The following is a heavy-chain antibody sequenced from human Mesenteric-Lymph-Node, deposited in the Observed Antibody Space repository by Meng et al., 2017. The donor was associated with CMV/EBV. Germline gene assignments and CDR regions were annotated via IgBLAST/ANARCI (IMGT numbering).Heavy chain of an antibody. J-gene: IGHJ5*02. CDR1: GYTFTDYY. CDR3: AKDGAPIFGVVVRRGWFDP. CDR2: INPTSGGT. Sequence: ASVKVSCKASGYTFTDYYMHWVRQAPGQGLEWMGWINPTSGGTNYAQNFQGRVTMTRDTSISTAYMELSRLRSDDTAVYYCAKDGAPIFGVVVRRGWFDPWGQGTLVTVSS. V-gene: IGHV1-2*02. D-gene: IGHD3-3*01.